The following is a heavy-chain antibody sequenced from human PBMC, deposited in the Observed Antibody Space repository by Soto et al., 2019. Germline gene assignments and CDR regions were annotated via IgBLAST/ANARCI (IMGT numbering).Heavy chain of an antibody. V-gene: IGHV4-31*03. CDR2: IYYSGST. J-gene: IGHJ4*02. CDR1: GGSISSGGYY. Sequence: PSETLSLTCTVSGGSISSGGYYWSWIRQHPGKGLEWIGYIYYSGSTYYNPSLKSRVTISVDTSKNQFSLKLSSVTAADTAVYYCARELNYDSSGYYGFDYSGQGTLVTVSS. CDR3: ARELNYDSSGYYGFDY. D-gene: IGHD3-22*01.